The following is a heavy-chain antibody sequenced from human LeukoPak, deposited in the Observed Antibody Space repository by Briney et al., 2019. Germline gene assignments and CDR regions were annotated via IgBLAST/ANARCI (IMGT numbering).Heavy chain of an antibody. CDR2: IIPIFGTA. CDR3: ASPREYCSGGSCYSFDY. CDR1: GGTFSSYA. Sequence: WASVKVSCKASGGTFSSYAISWVRQAPGQGLEWMGGIIPIFGTANYAQKFQGRVTITTDESTSTAYMELSSLRSEDTAVYYCASPREYCSGGSCYSFDYWGQGTLVTVSS. D-gene: IGHD2-15*01. J-gene: IGHJ4*02. V-gene: IGHV1-69*05.